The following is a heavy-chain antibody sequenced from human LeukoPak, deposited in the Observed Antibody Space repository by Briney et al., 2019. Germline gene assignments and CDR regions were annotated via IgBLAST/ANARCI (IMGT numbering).Heavy chain of an antibody. D-gene: IGHD3-10*02. J-gene: IGHJ6*04. CDR2: ISSSGSTI. CDR1: GFTFLSYG. V-gene: IGHV3-48*04. Sequence: GGSLRLSCAASGFTFLSYGMNWVRQAPGKGLEWVSYISSSGSTIYYADSVKGRFTISRDNAKNSLYLQMNSLRAEDTAVYYCAELGITMIGGVWGKGTTVTISS. CDR3: AELGITMIGGV.